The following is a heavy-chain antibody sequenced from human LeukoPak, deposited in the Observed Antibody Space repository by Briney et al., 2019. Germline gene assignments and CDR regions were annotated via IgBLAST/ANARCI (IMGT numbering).Heavy chain of an antibody. CDR1: GGSFSGYY. CDR2: INHSGSA. V-gene: IGHV4-34*01. Sequence: SGTLSLTCAVSGGSFSGYYWTWIRQPPGKGLEWIGEINHSGSANYNPSLKSRVTISLDTSKNQFSLKLSSVIAADTAVYYCARGQGTVTTHWGQGTLVTVSS. CDR3: ARGQGTVTTH. J-gene: IGHJ4*02. D-gene: IGHD4-17*01.